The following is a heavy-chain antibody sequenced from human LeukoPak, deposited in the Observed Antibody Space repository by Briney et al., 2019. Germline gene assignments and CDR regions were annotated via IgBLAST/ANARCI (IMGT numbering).Heavy chain of an antibody. V-gene: IGHV4-4*07. Sequence: SETLSLTCTVSGGSISSYYWSWIRQPAGKGLEWIGRFYTSENTNYNPSLKSRVTMSVDTSKNQFSLNLTSVTAADTAMYYCARAIRGVTGAFDIRGQGTMVTVPS. CDR2: FYTSENT. CDR3: ARAIRGVTGAFDI. J-gene: IGHJ3*02. D-gene: IGHD3-10*01. CDR1: GGSISSYY.